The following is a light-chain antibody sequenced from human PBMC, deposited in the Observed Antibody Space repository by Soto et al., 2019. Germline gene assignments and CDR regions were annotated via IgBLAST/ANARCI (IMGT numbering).Light chain of an antibody. Sequence: DIQLTQSPSTLSASVGDTVTITSRARRSISSGLAWYHLKLGKALKLVVYDASSLVSGVPSGFRGSGSGTEFTLTIRSPQPDDFATYYRQQYNSYPITSGQGTRLEI. CDR3: QQYNSYPIT. CDR1: RSISSG. CDR2: DAS. V-gene: IGKV1-5*01. J-gene: IGKJ5*01.